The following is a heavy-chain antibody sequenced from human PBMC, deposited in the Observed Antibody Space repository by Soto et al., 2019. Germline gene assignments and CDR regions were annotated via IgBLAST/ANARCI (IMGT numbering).Heavy chain of an antibody. CDR2: IYYSGST. Sequence: SETLSLTCTVSGGSISSGGYYWSWIRQHPGKDLEWIGYIYYSGSTYYNPSLKSRVTISVDTSKNQFSLKLSSVTAADTAVYYCAGELVRAPAYYYFDYWGQGTLVTVSS. D-gene: IGHD6-6*01. J-gene: IGHJ4*02. CDR3: AGELVRAPAYYYFDY. CDR1: GGSISSGGYY. V-gene: IGHV4-31*03.